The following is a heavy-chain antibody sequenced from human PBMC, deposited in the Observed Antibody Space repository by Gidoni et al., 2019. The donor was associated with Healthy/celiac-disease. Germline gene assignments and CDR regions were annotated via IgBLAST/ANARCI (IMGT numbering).Heavy chain of an antibody. V-gene: IGHV1-18*04. D-gene: IGHD3-22*01. CDR2: ISAYNGNT. CDR1: GYTFTSYG. Sequence: QVQLVQSGAEVKKPGASVKVSCKASGYTFTSYGISWVRQAPGQGLEWMGWISAYNGNTNYAQKLQGRVTMTTDTSTSTAYMELRSLRSDDTAVYYCARSPIQYYDSSGYYYYYFDYWGQGTLVTVSS. CDR3: ARSPIQYYDSSGYYYYYFDY. J-gene: IGHJ4*02.